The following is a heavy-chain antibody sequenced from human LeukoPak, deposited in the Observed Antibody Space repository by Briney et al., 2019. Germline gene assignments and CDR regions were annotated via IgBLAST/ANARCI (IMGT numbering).Heavy chain of an antibody. CDR1: GYTFTSYY. J-gene: IGHJ4*02. Sequence: ASVKVSCKASGYTFTSYYIHWVRQAPGQGLEWMGIINPSAGSTTFAQDFQGRVTMTRDMSTSTVYMELSSLRSEDTAIYYCASRETANSVFDYWGQGTLVTVSS. CDR3: ASRETANSVFDY. CDR2: INPSAGST. V-gene: IGHV1-46*01. D-gene: IGHD2-21*02.